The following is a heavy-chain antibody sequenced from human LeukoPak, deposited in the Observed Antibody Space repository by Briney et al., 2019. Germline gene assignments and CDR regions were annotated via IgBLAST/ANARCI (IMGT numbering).Heavy chain of an antibody. CDR3: ARGKEDRTTVTTNRGLGNYYYYYGMDV. D-gene: IGHD4-17*01. CDR1: GGSISSSSYY. CDR2: IYYSGST. Sequence: PSETLSLTCTVSGGSISSSSYYWGWIRQPPGKGLEWIGSIYYSGSTYYNPSLKSRVTISVDTSKNQFSLKLSSVTAADTAVYYCARGKEDRTTVTTNRGLGNYYYYYGMDVWGQGTTVTVSS. J-gene: IGHJ6*02. V-gene: IGHV4-39*07.